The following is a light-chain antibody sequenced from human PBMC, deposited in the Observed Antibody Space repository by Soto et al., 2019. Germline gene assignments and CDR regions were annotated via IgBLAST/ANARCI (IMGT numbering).Light chain of an antibody. CDR3: QQYNTRPLT. V-gene: IGKV3-15*01. CDR1: QSVSTN. CDR2: GAS. J-gene: IGKJ1*01. Sequence: ETVMTQSPVTLSVSPWERATLSCTASQSVSTNLAWYQQKPGQPPRLLIYGASSRATGIPARFSGSRSGTDFTLTISRLQSEDVAVYQCQQYNTRPLTFGQGTKVDIK.